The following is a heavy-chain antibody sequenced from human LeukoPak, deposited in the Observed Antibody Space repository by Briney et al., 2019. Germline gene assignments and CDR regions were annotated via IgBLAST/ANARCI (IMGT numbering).Heavy chain of an antibody. J-gene: IGHJ4*02. CDR1: GGSISSYY. CDR3: ARAAPYDFLTGYSYYFDS. Sequence: SETLSLTCTVSGGSISSYYWSWIRQPPGKGLEWIGYISYSGSTSYNPSLESRVTMSVDTSKNQFSLKLSSVTAADTAVYHCARAAPYDFLTGYSYYFDSWGQGILVTVSS. CDR2: ISYSGST. D-gene: IGHD3/OR15-3a*01. V-gene: IGHV4-59*01.